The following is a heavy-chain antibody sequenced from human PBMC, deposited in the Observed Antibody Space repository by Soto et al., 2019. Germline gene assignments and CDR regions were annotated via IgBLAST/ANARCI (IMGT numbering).Heavy chain of an antibody. V-gene: IGHV1-18*01. J-gene: IGHJ4*02. CDR1: GYDFTTYG. D-gene: IGHD1-1*01. CDR3: ARGRYGDY. CDR2: ISAHNGNT. Sequence: QVHLVQSGAEVKKPGASVKVSCKGSGYDFTTYGITWVRQAPGQGLEWMAWISAHNGNTDYAQKIQGRVTVTRDTSTSTAYLELRSLRSDDTAGYYCARGRYGDYWGQGALVTVSS.